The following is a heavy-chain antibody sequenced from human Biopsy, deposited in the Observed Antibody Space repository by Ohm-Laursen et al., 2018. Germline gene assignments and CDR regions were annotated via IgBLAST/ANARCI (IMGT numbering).Heavy chain of an antibody. J-gene: IGHJ4*02. V-gene: IGHV1-18*01. CDR2: ISTYNGNI. Sequence: GATVKISCKASGYTFTNYGISWVRQAPGQGLEWLGWISTYNGNINYAQKFRGRVTMTTDKPTSTAYVELRSLRSDDTAVYYCARTVDTVVVTPSDHWGQGTLVTVSS. CDR3: ARTVDTVVVTPSDH. D-gene: IGHD5-18*01. CDR1: GYTFTNYG.